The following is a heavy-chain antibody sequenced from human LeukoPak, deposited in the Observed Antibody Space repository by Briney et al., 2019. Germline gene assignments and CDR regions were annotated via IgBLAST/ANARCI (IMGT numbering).Heavy chain of an antibody. J-gene: IGHJ4*02. Sequence: GASVKVSCKVSGYTFTDYYIHWVQQAPGKGLEWMGHVDPEDGETIYAEKFQGRVTITADTSADTAYMELSSLRSEDTAVYYCATGDQFFRTVTSFAYWGQGTLLTVSS. CDR2: VDPEDGET. CDR1: GYTFTDYY. CDR3: ATGDQFFRTVTSFAY. V-gene: IGHV1-69-2*01. D-gene: IGHD4-17*01.